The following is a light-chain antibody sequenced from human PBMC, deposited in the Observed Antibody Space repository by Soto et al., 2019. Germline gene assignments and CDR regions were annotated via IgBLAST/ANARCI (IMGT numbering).Light chain of an antibody. CDR1: SRDIGDYNY. CDR3: SSSTSSSTLVL. Sequence: QSALTQPASVSGSPGQSITISCTGTSRDIGDYNYVSWYQQHPGKAPKLMIYDVSNQPSGVSIRFSGSKSGNTASLTISGLQAEDEADYYCSSSTSSSTLVLFGGGTKLTVL. J-gene: IGLJ2*01. V-gene: IGLV2-14*03. CDR2: DVS.